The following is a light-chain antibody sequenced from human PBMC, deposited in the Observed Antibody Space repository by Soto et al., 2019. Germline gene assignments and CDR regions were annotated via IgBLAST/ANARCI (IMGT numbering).Light chain of an antibody. V-gene: IGKV3-15*01. CDR2: DIS. CDR3: QQYNNWPS. CDR1: QTVSRN. J-gene: IGKJ5*01. Sequence: EVVMTQSPATLSGSPRVRRTLSCRASQTVSRNLAWYQQRPGQAPRLLIYDISNRATGVPAGFSGSGSETEFTLTIRSLQSEDFAVYFCQQYNNWPSFGQGTRLEIK.